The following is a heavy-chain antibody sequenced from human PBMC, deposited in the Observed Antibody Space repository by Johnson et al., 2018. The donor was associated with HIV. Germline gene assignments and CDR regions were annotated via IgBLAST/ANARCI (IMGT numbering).Heavy chain of an antibody. V-gene: IGHV3-30-3*01. D-gene: IGHD1-26*01. Sequence: QVQLVESGGGVVQPGRSLRLSCAASGFTFSSYAMYWVRPAPVKGLEWVSVIYTGSDSTSYTDSVKDRFTISRDNSKNSLYLQMNSLRAEDTAVYYCARERGEGGSYYSFRRDAFDIWGQGTMVTVSS. CDR1: GFTFSSYA. CDR3: ARERGEGGSYYSFRRDAFDI. CDR2: IYTGSDST. J-gene: IGHJ3*02.